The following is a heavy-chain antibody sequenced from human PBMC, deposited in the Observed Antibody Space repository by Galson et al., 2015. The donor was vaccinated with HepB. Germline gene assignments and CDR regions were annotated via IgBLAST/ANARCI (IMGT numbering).Heavy chain of an antibody. V-gene: IGHV4-34*01. CDR3: AGGSGDGYNYIL. D-gene: IGHD5-24*01. Sequence: SETLSLTCAVYGGSFSGYYWSWIRQPPGKGLEWIGEINHSGSTNYNPSLKSRVTISVDTSKNQFSLKLSSVTAADTAVYYCAGGSGDGYNYILWGQGTLVTVSS. CDR1: GGSFSGYY. CDR2: INHSGST. J-gene: IGHJ4*02.